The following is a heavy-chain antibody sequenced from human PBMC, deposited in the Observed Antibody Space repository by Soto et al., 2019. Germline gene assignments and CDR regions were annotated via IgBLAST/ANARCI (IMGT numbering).Heavy chain of an antibody. CDR1: GGSFSGYY. Sequence: PSETLSLTCAVYGGSFSGYYWSWIRQPPGKGLEWIGEINHSGSTNYNPSLKSRVTISVDTSKNQFSLKLSSVTAADTAVYYCAKSWVVLRYVDWSRVFDIWGQRTMVTVSS. V-gene: IGHV4-34*01. CDR3: AKSWVVLRYVDWSRVFDI. CDR2: INHSGST. D-gene: IGHD3-9*01. J-gene: IGHJ3*02.